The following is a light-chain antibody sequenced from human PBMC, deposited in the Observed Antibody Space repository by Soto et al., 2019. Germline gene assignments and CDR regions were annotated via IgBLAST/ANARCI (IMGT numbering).Light chain of an antibody. J-gene: IGKJ2*01. CDR2: GAS. CDR3: QQYGSSPRT. Sequence: ETVLTQSPGTLSLSPGARATVSCRASQSVSSSYLAWYQQKPGQAPRLLIYGASSRATGIPDRFSGSGSGTDFTLTISRLEPEDFAVYYCQQYGSSPRTFGQGTKLEIK. V-gene: IGKV3-20*01. CDR1: QSVSSSY.